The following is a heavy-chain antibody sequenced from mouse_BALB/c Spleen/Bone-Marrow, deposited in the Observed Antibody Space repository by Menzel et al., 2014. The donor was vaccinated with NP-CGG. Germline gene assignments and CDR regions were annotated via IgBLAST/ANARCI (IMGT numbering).Heavy chain of an antibody. D-gene: IGHD2-1*01. CDR3: ARVYYGNLDY. CDR2: IHPGDGDT. Sequence: QVQLQQSGAELVRPGSSVKISCEASGYTFSNFWMNWVKQRPGQGLEWIGQIHPGDGDTNNNGEFKGKATLTTDKSSSTAYMHLSSLSSEDSAVYFCARVYYGNLDYWGQGTTLTVSS. J-gene: IGHJ2*01. CDR1: GYTFSNFW. V-gene: IGHV1-80*01.